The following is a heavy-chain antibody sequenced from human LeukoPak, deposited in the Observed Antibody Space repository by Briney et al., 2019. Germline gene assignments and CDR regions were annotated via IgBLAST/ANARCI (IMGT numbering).Heavy chain of an antibody. V-gene: IGHV3-21*01. D-gene: IGHD3-22*01. CDR2: ISSSSSYI. CDR3: ARGNYYDSGHFDY. CDR1: GFTFSSYS. Sequence: GGSLRLSCAASGFTFSSYSMNWVRQAPGKGLEWVSSISSSSSYIYYADSVKGRFTITRDNAKNSLYLQMNSLRAEDTAVYYCARGNYYDSGHFDYWGQGTLVTVSS. J-gene: IGHJ4*02.